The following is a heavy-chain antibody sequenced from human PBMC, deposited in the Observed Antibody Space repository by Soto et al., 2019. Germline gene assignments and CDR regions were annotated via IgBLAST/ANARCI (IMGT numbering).Heavy chain of an antibody. V-gene: IGHV4-31*03. Sequence: TLSLPCTVSGGSVSSGGYYWSWIRQHPGKGLEWIGYIYYSGSTYYNPSLKSRVTISVDTSKNQFSLKLSSVTAADTAVYYCARDLRIEVAGENWFDPWAQGTLVTVSS. CDR2: IYYSGST. CDR1: GGSVSSGGYY. CDR3: ARDLRIEVAGENWFDP. J-gene: IGHJ5*02. D-gene: IGHD6-19*01.